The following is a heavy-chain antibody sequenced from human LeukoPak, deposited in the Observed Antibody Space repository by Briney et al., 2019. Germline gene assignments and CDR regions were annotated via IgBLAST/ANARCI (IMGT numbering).Heavy chain of an antibody. CDR2: IKQDRSEK. D-gene: IGHD3-3*01. CDR3: ARDRGYYDFWSGPVDYMDV. V-gene: IGHV3-7*01. J-gene: IGHJ6*03. CDR1: GFTFSSYW. Sequence: GGSLRLSCAVSGFTFSSYWMSWVRQAPGKGLEWVANIKQDRSEKYYVDSVKGRFTISRDNAKNSQYLQMNSLRAEDTAVYYCARDRGYYDFWSGPVDYMDVWGKGTTVTVSS.